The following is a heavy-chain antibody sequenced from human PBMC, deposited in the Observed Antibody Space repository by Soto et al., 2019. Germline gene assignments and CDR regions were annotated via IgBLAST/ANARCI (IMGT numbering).Heavy chain of an antibody. CDR1: SFSISSGYS. D-gene: IGHD6-6*01. J-gene: IGHJ6*02. V-gene: IGHV4-38-2*01. CDR2: IYHSRTT. Sequence: PSETLSLTCAVSSFSISSGYSWGGVRQPPGKGLEWIGSIYHSRTTNYSPSLKSRVTISIDTSKNQFSLTLRSVTAADAAVYYCARAAPSRISSYGMDVWGQGTTVTVSS. CDR3: ARAAPSRISSYGMDV.